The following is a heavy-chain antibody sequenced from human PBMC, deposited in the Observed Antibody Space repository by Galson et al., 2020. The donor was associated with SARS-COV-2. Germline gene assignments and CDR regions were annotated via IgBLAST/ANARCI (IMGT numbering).Heavy chain of an antibody. CDR3: ARDKGSGWYEDFDY. Sequence: ASVKVSCKSSGYTFTAYHMHWVRQAHGQGLEWMGWINPNSGGTNYAQRFQGRVTMTRDTSISTAYMELSRLTSDDTAVYYCARDKGSGWYEDFDYWGQGTLVTVSS. CDR2: INPNSGGT. CDR1: GYTFTAYH. D-gene: IGHD6-19*01. J-gene: IGHJ4*02. V-gene: IGHV1-2*02.